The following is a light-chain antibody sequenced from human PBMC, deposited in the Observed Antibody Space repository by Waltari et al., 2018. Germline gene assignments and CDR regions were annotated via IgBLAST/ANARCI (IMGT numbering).Light chain of an antibody. J-gene: IGKJ4*01. CDR3: HQYSATPLT. V-gene: IGKV4-1*01. CDR2: WAS. Sequence: DIVLTQSPASLAVSLGERATINCKSSQRVLDTSNNKNFLSWYQQRPGQPPTLLVYWASIRQSGIPDRFTGSGSGTDFTLTISNFQAEDVAVYYCHQYSATPLTFGGGTKVEMK. CDR1: QRVLDTSNNKNF.